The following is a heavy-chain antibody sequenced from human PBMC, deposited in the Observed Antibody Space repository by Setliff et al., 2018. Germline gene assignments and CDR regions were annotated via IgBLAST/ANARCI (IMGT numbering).Heavy chain of an antibody. D-gene: IGHD3-10*01. V-gene: IGHV4-39*01. CDR3: ARHKSNGSGSYPSLYMDV. CDR2: IYYSGST. Sequence: SETLSLTWRVSGGSISSGNYYWGLIRQPPGKGLEWVATIYYSGSTYSNPSLKSRLIISVDAPDNQFSVKLSSVTAADTAVYYCARHKSNGSGSYPSLYMDVWGKGIMVT. J-gene: IGHJ6*03. CDR1: GGSISSGNYY.